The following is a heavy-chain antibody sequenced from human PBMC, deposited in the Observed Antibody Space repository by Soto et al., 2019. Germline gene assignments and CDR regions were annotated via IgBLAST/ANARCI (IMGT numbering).Heavy chain of an antibody. V-gene: IGHV4-30-4*08. D-gene: IGHD6-13*01. CDR3: ARDKVYSSNFYGMDF. CDR1: GGSIRSGGYY. J-gene: IGHJ6*02. CDR2: IYYSGST. Sequence: SETLSLPCTVSGGSIRSGGYYWSWIRQPPGKGLEWIGYIYYSGSTYYNPSLKSRVTISVDTSKNQFSLKLSSVTAADTAVYYCARDKVYSSNFYGMDFWGQGTTVTVSS.